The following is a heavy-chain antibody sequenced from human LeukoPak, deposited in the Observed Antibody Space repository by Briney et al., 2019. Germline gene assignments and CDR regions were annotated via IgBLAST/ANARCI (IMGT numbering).Heavy chain of an antibody. V-gene: IGHV1-18*01. J-gene: IGHJ4*02. CDR1: GNTFNSYG. CDR3: AIAVGTNYFDE. CDR2: INAHNGDT. Sequence: ASVKVSCKASGNTFNSYGLNWVRQAPGQGLEWMGWINAHNGDTHYAQKVQGRASMTTDTSTSTVYMELRSLRSDDTAVYYCAIAVGTNYFDEWGQGTLVTVSS. D-gene: IGHD6-13*01.